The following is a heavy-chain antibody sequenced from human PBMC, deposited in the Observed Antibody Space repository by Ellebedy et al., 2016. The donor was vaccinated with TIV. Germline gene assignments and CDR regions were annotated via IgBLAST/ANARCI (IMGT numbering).Heavy chain of an antibody. J-gene: IGHJ4*02. CDR2: ISSSSSTI. CDR3: ARAGGGSGYGLDY. Sequence: GGSLRLSXAASGFTFSSYSMNWVRQAPGKGLEWVSYISSSSSTIYYADSVKGRFTISRDNAKNSLYLQMNSLRAEDTAVYYCARAGGGSGYGLDYWGQGTLVTVSS. D-gene: IGHD3-22*01. V-gene: IGHV3-48*01. CDR1: GFTFSSYS.